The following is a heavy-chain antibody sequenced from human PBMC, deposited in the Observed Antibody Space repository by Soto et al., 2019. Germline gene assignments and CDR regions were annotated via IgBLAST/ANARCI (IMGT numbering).Heavy chain of an antibody. D-gene: IGHD3-22*01. J-gene: IGHJ4*02. Sequence: GSSVKVSCKASGYTFIGYYVHWVRQAPGQGLEWMGWINPNSGGTKSAQKFQGRVTMTRDTSINTAYMELSRLRSDDTAVYYCARRKGDYYDSSGYHYYFDYWGQGTLVTVSS. V-gene: IGHV1-2*02. CDR1: GYTFIGYY. CDR3: ARRKGDYYDSSGYHYYFDY. CDR2: INPNSGGT.